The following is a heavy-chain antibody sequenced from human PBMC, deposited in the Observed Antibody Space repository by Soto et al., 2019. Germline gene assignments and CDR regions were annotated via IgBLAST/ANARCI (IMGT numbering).Heavy chain of an antibody. J-gene: IGHJ1*01. Sequence: QLQLQESGSGLVKPSQTLSLTCAVSGGPISSGGYSWSWIRQPPGKGLEWFGYIYHSGSTYYNPSLTSRVTISVDRSKNQFSLKLSSVTAADTAVYYCARLDDCSGGSCYAGYFQPWGQGTLVTVSS. V-gene: IGHV4-30-2*01. D-gene: IGHD2-15*01. CDR3: ARLDDCSGGSCYAGYFQP. CDR1: GGPISSGGYS. CDR2: IYHSGST.